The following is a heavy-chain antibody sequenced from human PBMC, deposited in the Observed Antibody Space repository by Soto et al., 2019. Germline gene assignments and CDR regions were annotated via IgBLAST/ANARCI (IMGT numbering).Heavy chain of an antibody. CDR3: ARVPGIAVAGSDFDY. Sequence: QVQLVQSGAEVKKPGASVKVSCKASGYTFTSYGISWVRQAPGQGLEWMGWISAYNGNTNYAQKLQGRVTMXTDKSXXTAYMELRSLRSDDTAVYYCARVPGIAVAGSDFDYWGQGTLVTVSS. CDR2: ISAYNGNT. V-gene: IGHV1-18*01. D-gene: IGHD6-19*01. J-gene: IGHJ4*02. CDR1: GYTFTSYG.